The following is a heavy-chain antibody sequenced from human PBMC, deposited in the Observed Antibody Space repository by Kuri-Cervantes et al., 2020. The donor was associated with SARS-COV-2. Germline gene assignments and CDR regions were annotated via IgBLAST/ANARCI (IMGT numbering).Heavy chain of an antibody. V-gene: IGHV2-70*11. D-gene: IGHD4-11*01. J-gene: IGHJ4*02. CDR2: IDWGDDK. Sequence: SGPTLVKPTQTLTLTCTFSGFSLTTSGMCVAWIRQPPGEALEWLARIDWGDDKYYKTSLNTRLSISKDTSKDQVVLTMTNMDPVDTATYYCVRIRAATVIADYWGQGTLVTVSS. CDR3: VRIRAATVIADY. CDR1: GFSLTTSGMC.